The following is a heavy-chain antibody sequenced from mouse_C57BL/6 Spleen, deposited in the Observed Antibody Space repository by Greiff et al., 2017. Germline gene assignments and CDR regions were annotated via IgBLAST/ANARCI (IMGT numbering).Heavy chain of an antibody. CDR1: GYTFTSYW. V-gene: IGHV1-85*01. CDR3: ARGGERGRRDWFDY. CDR2: IYPRGGST. J-gene: IGHJ3*01. Sequence: QVQLQQSGAELVKPGASVKLSCKASGYTFTSYWIHWVKQRPGQGLEWIGWIYPRGGSTNYNEKFKGKATLTADKSSSTAYMELRRLTSEDSAVYYCARGGERGRRDWFDYWGQGTSVTVSA.